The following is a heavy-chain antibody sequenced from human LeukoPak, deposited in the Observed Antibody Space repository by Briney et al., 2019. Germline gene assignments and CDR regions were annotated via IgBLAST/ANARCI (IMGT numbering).Heavy chain of an antibody. Sequence: GGSLRLSCLTSGFTLSTNAMSWVRQAPGKGLEWVAVISYDGSNKYYADSVKGRFTISRDNSKNTLYLQMNSLRAEDTAVYYCARDSRKQWLVFPQDAFDIWGQGTMVTVSS. D-gene: IGHD6-19*01. J-gene: IGHJ3*02. CDR1: GFTLSTNA. CDR3: ARDSRKQWLVFPQDAFDI. V-gene: IGHV3-30*04. CDR2: ISYDGSNK.